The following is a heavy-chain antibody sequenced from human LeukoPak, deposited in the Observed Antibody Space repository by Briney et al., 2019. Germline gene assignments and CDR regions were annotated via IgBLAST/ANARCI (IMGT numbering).Heavy chain of an antibody. J-gene: IGHJ3*01. V-gene: IGHV3-23*01. D-gene: IGHD3-10*01. CDR2: IFPSGGEI. CDR1: GFTFSTFA. Sequence: GGSLRLSCAASGFTFSTFAMIWVRQPPGKGLEWVSSIFPSGGEIHYADSVRGRFTISRDNSKSTLSLQMNSLRAEDTAIYYCARDYSSGSAWAEAFDVWGQGTMVTVSS. CDR3: ARDYSSGSAWAEAFDV.